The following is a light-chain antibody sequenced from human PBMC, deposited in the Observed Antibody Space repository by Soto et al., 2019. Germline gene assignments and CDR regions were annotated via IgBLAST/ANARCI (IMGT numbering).Light chain of an antibody. J-gene: IGKJ2*01. CDR1: QTISTY. V-gene: IGKV1-39*01. CDR2: ATS. Sequence: IQMTQSPSSLSASVGDRVTITCRASQTISTYLYWYQQKPGQAPKALIYATSNLQSGVPSRFSGSGSGADFTLTITSLQPEDSATYFCQQSYRAPYTFGQGTNVEIK. CDR3: QQSYRAPYT.